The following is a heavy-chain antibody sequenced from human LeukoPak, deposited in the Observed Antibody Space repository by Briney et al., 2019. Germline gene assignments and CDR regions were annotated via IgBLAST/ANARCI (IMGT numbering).Heavy chain of an antibody. CDR2: IYHSGST. CDR3: ARGFATRVDY. V-gene: IGHV4-30-2*01. J-gene: IGHJ4*02. D-gene: IGHD1-26*01. CDR1: GGSISSGGYY. Sequence: PSETLSLTCTVSGGSISSGGYYWSWIRQPPGKGLEWIGYIYHSGSTYYNPSLKSRVTISVDRSKNQFSLKLSSVTAADTAVYYCARGFATRVDYWGQGTLVTVSS.